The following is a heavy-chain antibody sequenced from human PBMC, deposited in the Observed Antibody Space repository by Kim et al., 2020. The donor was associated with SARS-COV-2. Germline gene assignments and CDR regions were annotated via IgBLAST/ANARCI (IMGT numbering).Heavy chain of an antibody. CDR1: GGSVSSGSYY. Sequence: SETLSLTCTVSGGSVSSGSYYWSWIRQPPGKGLEWIGYIYYSGSTNYNPSLKSRVTISVDTSKNQFSLKLSSVTAADTAVYYCVSFGVELPGNYYYYGMDVWGQGTTVTVSS. CDR3: VSFGVELPGNYYYYGMDV. CDR2: IYYSGST. D-gene: IGHD3-3*01. V-gene: IGHV4-61*01. J-gene: IGHJ6*02.